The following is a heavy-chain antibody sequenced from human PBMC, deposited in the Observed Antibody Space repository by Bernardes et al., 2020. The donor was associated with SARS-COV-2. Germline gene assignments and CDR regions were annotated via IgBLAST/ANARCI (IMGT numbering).Heavy chain of an antibody. V-gene: IGHV1-24*01. D-gene: IGHD3-10*01. Sequence: ASVKVSCKVSGYTLTELSMHWVRQAPGKGLEWMGGFDPEDGETIYAQKFQGRVTMTEDTSTDTAYMELSSLRSEDTAVYYCATSPAADMVRGVTVYYYGMDVWGQGTTVTVSS. J-gene: IGHJ6*02. CDR1: GYTLTELS. CDR3: ATSPAADMVRGVTVYYYGMDV. CDR2: FDPEDGET.